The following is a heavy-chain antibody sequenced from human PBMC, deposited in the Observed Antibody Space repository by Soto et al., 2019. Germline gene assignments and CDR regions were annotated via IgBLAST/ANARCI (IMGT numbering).Heavy chain of an antibody. J-gene: IGHJ6*02. CDR1: GLTLSRFA. D-gene: IGHD3-10*01. CDR3: ARDPVNYYGAWTYGMDV. V-gene: IGHV3-30-3*01. CDR2: IGYDGSNK. Sequence: QVQLVESGGGVVQPGRSLRLSCAASGLTLSRFAMHWVRQAPGKGLEWVAVIGYDGSNKDYADSVKGRFTISRDNSKTKLYLQMNSLRPEDTAVYYCARDPVNYYGAWTYGMDVWGQGTTVTVSS.